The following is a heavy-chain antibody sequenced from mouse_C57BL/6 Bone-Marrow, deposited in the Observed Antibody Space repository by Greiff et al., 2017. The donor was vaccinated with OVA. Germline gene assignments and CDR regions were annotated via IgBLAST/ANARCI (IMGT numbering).Heavy chain of an antibody. J-gene: IGHJ2*01. D-gene: IGHD6-1*01. CDR2: IDPSDSYT. Sequence: KLQQPGAELVRPGTSVKLSCKASGYTFTSYWMHWVKQRPGQGLEWIGVIDPSDSYTNYNQKFKGKATLTVDTSSSTAYMQLSSLTSEDSAVYYCARPQFHYWGQGTTLTVSS. CDR1: GYTFTSYW. CDR3: ARPQFHY. V-gene: IGHV1-59*01.